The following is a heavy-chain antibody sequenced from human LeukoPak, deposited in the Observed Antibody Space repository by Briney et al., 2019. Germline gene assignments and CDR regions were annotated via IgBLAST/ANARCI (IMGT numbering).Heavy chain of an antibody. J-gene: IGHJ4*02. D-gene: IGHD6-13*01. CDR1: GGSISSSSYY. CDR2: IYYSGST. Sequence: SETLSLTCTVSGGSISSSSYYWGWIRQPPGKGLECIGSIYYSGSTYYNPSLKSRVTISVDTSKNQFSLKLSSVTAADTAVYYCARGYSSGWYLRDWGQGTLVTVSS. CDR3: ARGYSSGWYLRD. V-gene: IGHV4-39*07.